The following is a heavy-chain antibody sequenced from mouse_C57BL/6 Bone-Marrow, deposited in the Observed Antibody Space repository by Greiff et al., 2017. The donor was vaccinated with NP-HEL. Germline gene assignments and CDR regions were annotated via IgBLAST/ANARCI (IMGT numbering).Heavy chain of an antibody. CDR1: GYAFSSYW. J-gene: IGHJ1*03. V-gene: IGHV1-80*01. CDR3: ARGPLYYYGSSYGYFDV. Sequence: VQLQQSGAELVKPGASVKISCKASGYAFSSYWMNWVKQRPGKGLEWIGQIYPGDGDTNYNGKFKGKATLTADKSSSTAYMQLSSLTSEDSAVYFCARGPLYYYGSSYGYFDVWGTGTTVTVSS. CDR2: IYPGDGDT. D-gene: IGHD1-1*01.